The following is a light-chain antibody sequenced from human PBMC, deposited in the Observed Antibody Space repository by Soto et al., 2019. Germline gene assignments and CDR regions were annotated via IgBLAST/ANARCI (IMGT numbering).Light chain of an antibody. CDR2: EVV. Sequence: QPVLTQPPSASGSPGQSVTISCTGTKSDIGVYDFVSWYQHHPGKAPRLIIYEVVQRPSGVPDRFSGSKSGNTASLTVSGLQAADEADYFCKSYAGSNTYVFGSGTKVTVL. CDR1: KSDIGVYDF. J-gene: IGLJ1*01. CDR3: KSYAGSNTYV. V-gene: IGLV2-8*01.